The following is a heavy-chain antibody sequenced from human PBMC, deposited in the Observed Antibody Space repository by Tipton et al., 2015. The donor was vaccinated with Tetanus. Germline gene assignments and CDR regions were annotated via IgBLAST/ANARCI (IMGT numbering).Heavy chain of an antibody. D-gene: IGHD3-9*01. CDR1: GGSINRDTYY. J-gene: IGHJ4*02. CDR2: INHGGDT. V-gene: IGHV4-39*07. Sequence: TLSLTCTVSGGSINRDTYYWVWIRQTPERGLEWIGEINHGGDTNFSPSLKSRVSMSVDTSKRQFSLSLTSVTAADTAVYYCARVALTGTHFDYWGQGTLVTVSS. CDR3: ARVALTGTHFDY.